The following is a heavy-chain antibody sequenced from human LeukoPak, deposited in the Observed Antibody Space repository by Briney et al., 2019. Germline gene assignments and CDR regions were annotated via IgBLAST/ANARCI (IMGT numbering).Heavy chain of an antibody. Sequence: ASVKVSCKASGYTFTSYYMHWVRQAPGQGLEWMGIINPSGGSTSYAQKFQGRVTMTRDTSTSTVYMELSSLRSEDTAVYYCARDTDPHYGDYVPYYYYGMDVWGQGTTVTVSS. CDR2: INPSGGST. CDR3: ARDTDPHYGDYVPYYYYGMDV. V-gene: IGHV1-46*01. D-gene: IGHD4-17*01. CDR1: GYTFTSYY. J-gene: IGHJ6*02.